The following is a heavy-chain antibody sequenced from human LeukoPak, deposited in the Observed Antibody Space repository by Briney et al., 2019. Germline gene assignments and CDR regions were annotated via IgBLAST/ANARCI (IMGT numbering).Heavy chain of an antibody. D-gene: IGHD6-25*01. CDR3: AKVLTAAGLDL. CDR1: GGSMSDSIT. CDR2: IHDDGRT. Sequence: SETLSLTCSVSGGSMSDSITWGWVRQPPGKGLEWLANIHDDGRTAPSPSLRSRLTISQDRSKNQFSLKVSSVTAADTAFYYCAKVLTAAGLDLWGQGILVTVSS. V-gene: IGHV4/OR15-8*01. J-gene: IGHJ5*02.